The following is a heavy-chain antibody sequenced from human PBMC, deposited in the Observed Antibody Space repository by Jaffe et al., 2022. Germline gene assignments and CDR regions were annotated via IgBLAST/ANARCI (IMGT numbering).Heavy chain of an antibody. J-gene: IGHJ2*01. CDR1: GYTFTGYY. D-gene: IGHD3-22*01. Sequence: QVQLVQSGAEVKKPGASVRVSCKASGYTFTGYYMHWVRQAPGQGLEWMGWINPNSGGTNYAQKFQGRVTMTRDTSISTAYMDLSRLRSDDTAVYYCARGSYYYESGGYYNWYFDLWGRGTLVTVSS. V-gene: IGHV1-2*02. CDR3: ARGSYYYESGGYYNWYFDL. CDR2: INPNSGGT.